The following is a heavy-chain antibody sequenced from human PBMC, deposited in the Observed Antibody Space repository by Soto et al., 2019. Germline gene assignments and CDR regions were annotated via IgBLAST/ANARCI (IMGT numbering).Heavy chain of an antibody. CDR2: RSYDGSNK. J-gene: IGHJ6*02. Sequence: QLQLVESGRGVVQPGRSLRLSCAASGFTFSSYGMHWVRQAPGKGLEWVAVRSYDGSNKYYADSVKGRFTISRDNSKNTVYLQMNSLRAEDTAVYYCAKAGQAMVTFRCSEYYGMHVWGQVTTVTVSS. D-gene: IGHD5-18*01. CDR1: GFTFSSYG. V-gene: IGHV3-30*18. CDR3: AKAGQAMVTFRCSEYYGMHV.